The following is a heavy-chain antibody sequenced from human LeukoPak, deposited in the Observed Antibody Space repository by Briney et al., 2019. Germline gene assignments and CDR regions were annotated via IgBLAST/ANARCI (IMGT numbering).Heavy chain of an antibody. Sequence: PGGSLRLSCAASGFTFSSYWMSCVRQAPGKGLEWVANIKQDGSEKYYVDSVKGRFTISRDNAKNSLYLQMNSLRAEDTAVYYCARSFNYYYYYMDVWGKGTTVTVSS. CDR3: ARSFNYYYYYMDV. CDR2: IKQDGSEK. CDR1: GFTFSSYW. D-gene: IGHD3-16*02. V-gene: IGHV3-7*01. J-gene: IGHJ6*03.